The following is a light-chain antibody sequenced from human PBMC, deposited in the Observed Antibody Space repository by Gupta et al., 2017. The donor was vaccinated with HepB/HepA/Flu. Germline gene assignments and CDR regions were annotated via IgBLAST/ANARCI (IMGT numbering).Light chain of an antibody. CDR1: QSISRY. V-gene: IGKV1-39*01. J-gene: IGKJ2*01. CDR3: QQSYTNPYT. Sequence: DIQMTQSPSSLSASVGDRVTITCRASQSISRYLNWYQQKPGRTPKLLIFAASSLQSGVPSRFSGGGSGTDFTITIISMLPEDFATYYCQQSYTNPYTFGQGTKLEIK. CDR2: AAS.